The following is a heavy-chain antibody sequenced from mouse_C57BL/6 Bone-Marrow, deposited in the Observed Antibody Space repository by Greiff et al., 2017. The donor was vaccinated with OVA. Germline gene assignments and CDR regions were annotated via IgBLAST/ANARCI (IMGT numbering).Heavy chain of an antibody. CDR3: SIIPFNCYPYYVDY. D-gene: IGHD4-1*02. CDR1: EYEFPSHD. Sequence: EVQLVESGGGLVQPGESLKLSCESNEYEFPSHDMSWVRKTPEKRLELVAAINSDGGSTYYPDTMERRFIISRDNHKKTLYMQMSSLMSDDTALDYWSIIPFNCYPYYVDYWGQGTTLTVSS. CDR2: INSDGGST. V-gene: IGHV5-2*01. J-gene: IGHJ2*01.